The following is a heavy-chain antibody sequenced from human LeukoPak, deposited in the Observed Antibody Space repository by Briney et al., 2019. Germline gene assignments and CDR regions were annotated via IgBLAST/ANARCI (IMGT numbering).Heavy chain of an antibody. CDR1: GFTFSSYG. CDR2: IRYDGSNK. D-gene: IGHD6-13*01. Sequence: GGSLRFSCAASGFTFSSYGMHWVGQAPGKGLEGVAFIRYDGSNKYYEDSVKGRFTISRDNSKNTLYLQMNSLTPEDTAVYYCARGGSSSWAFIDYWGQGTLVTVSS. J-gene: IGHJ4*02. CDR3: ARGGSSSWAFIDY. V-gene: IGHV3-30*02.